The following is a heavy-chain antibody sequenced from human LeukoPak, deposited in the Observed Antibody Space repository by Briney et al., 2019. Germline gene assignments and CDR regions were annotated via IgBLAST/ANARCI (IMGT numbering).Heavy chain of an antibody. Sequence: SETLSLTCTVSGGSISSGGYYWSWIRQHPGKGLEWIGYSHYSGSTYYNPSLKSRVTISVDTSKNQLSLKLSSVSAADTAVYYCARALGIVATDYKGFDPWGQGTPVTVSS. D-gene: IGHD5-12*01. CDR2: SHYSGST. CDR3: ARALGIVATDYKGFDP. CDR1: GGSISSGGYY. V-gene: IGHV4-31*03. J-gene: IGHJ5*02.